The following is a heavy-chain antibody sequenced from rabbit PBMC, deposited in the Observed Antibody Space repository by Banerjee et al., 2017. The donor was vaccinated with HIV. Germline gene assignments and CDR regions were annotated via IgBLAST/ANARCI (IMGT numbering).Heavy chain of an antibody. D-gene: IGHD2-1*01. Sequence: QEQLVESGGCLVKPGGTLTLTCTASGFSFSNKYVMCWVRQAPGKGLEWIACINTNSGNAVYASWAKGRFTIYKTSSTTVALQMTSLTAADTATYFCARDDYGVMWLDLWGPGTLVTVS. CDR2: INTNSGNA. CDR3: ARDDYGVMWLDL. V-gene: IGHV1S45*01. CDR1: GFSFSNKYV. J-gene: IGHJ5*01.